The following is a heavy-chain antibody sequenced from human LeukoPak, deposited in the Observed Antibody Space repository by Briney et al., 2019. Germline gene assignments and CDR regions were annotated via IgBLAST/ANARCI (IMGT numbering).Heavy chain of an antibody. CDR2: IMPNGETR. D-gene: IGHD2-15*01. V-gene: IGHV3-64*01. Sequence: GGSLRLSCAASGFSFSNYVMHWVRQAPGKGLEYVSAIMPNGETRGYANSMKGRFTISRDNSKNTLYLQMGSLRAEDMAIYYCARARDGGFAFDIWGRGTRVTVSS. CDR3: ARARDGGFAFDI. CDR1: GFSFSNYV. J-gene: IGHJ3*02.